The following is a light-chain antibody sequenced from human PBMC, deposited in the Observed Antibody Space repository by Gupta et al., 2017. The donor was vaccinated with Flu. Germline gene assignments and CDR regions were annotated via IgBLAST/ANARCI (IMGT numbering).Light chain of an antibody. J-gene: IGKJ1*01. Sequence: DGVMTQSPRSLNVTLGQSASISCTSSERRGYIDGNTYLNWFQQRPCHSPRRLIHKASNRDSGVPDRFSGSGSGTDFTLNISIVEAEDVGVYYCMHEVKWPWTFGQGTKVEI. V-gene: IGKV2-30*01. CDR2: KAS. CDR1: ERRGYIDGNTY. CDR3: MHEVKWPWT.